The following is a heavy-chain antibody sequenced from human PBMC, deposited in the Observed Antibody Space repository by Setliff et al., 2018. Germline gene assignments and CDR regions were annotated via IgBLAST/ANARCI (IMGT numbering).Heavy chain of an antibody. CDR1: GGSFSTYY. J-gene: IGHJ6*02. D-gene: IGHD6-13*01. Sequence: SETLSLTCAVYGGSFSTYYWIWIRQPPGKGLEWIGEINHSGSTNHNPSLKSRVTISVDTSKNQFSLKLSSVTAADTAVYYCARAPYSSPDSSYYYGMDVWGQGTTVTVSS. CDR2: INHSGST. CDR3: ARAPYSSPDSSYYYGMDV. V-gene: IGHV4-34*01.